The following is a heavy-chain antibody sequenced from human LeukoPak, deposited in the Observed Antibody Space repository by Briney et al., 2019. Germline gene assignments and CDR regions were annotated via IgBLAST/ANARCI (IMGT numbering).Heavy chain of an antibody. V-gene: IGHV1-2*02. CDR2: INPNSGGT. Sequence: ASVKVSCKASGYTFTGYYMHWVRQAPGQGLEWMGWINPNSGGTNYAQKFQGRVTMTRDTSISTAYMELSRLRSDDTAVYYCATGYSSGWYFYFQHWGQGSLVSVSS. J-gene: IGHJ1*01. CDR1: GYTFTGYY. D-gene: IGHD6-19*01. CDR3: ATGYSSGWYFYFQH.